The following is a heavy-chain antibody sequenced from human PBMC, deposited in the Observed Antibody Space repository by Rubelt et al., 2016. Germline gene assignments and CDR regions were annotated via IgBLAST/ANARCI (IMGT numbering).Heavy chain of an antibody. CDR1: GYTFTNYG. Sequence: QVRLVQSGAEVKKPGASVKVSCKASGYTFTNYGISWVRQAPGQGLEWMGWLSAYNGNTNYAQRVQGRVTMTTNTATSTAHMELRSLRSDDTAVYYCARASTDFWSGSSNPWGQGVLVTVSS. D-gene: IGHD3-3*01. CDR2: LSAYNGNT. CDR3: ARASTDFWSGSSNP. V-gene: IGHV1-18*01. J-gene: IGHJ5*02.